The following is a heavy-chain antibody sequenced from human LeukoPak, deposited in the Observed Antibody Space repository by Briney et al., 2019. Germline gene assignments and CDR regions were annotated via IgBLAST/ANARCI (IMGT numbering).Heavy chain of an antibody. D-gene: IGHD5-12*01. Sequence: GGSLRLSCTASGFSFSNYNINWVRQAPGKGLEWVSSITTSSSYVFYGNSVKGRFTISRDNAENSVYLQMNSLSVEDTAVYYCAGLDNWFDPWGQGTLVTVYS. J-gene: IGHJ5*02. CDR1: GFSFSNYN. V-gene: IGHV3-21*01. CDR2: ITTSSSYV. CDR3: AGLDNWFDP.